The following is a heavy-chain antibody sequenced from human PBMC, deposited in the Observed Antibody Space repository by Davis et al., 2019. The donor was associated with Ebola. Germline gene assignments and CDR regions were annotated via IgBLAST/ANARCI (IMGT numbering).Heavy chain of an antibody. J-gene: IGHJ4*02. CDR2: MNPNTGHT. Sequence: ASVKVSCKPSGYTFTSYGISWVRQATGHGLEWMGWMNPNTGHTGYAQKFQGRVTMTTNTSISTAYMELSSLRSEDTAVYYCARAVDIVATGGFDYWGQGTLVTVSS. V-gene: IGHV1-8*02. D-gene: IGHD5-12*01. CDR1: GYTFTSYG. CDR3: ARAVDIVATGGFDY.